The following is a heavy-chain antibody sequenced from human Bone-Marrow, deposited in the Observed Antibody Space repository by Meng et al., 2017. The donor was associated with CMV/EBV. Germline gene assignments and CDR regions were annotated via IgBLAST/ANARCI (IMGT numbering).Heavy chain of an antibody. J-gene: IGHJ4*02. CDR1: GGSISSSSYY. V-gene: IGHV4-39*07. D-gene: IGHD3-3*01. Sequence: GSLRLPCTVSGGSISSSSYYWGWIRQPPGKGLEWIGSIYYSGSTYYNPSLKSRVTISVDTSKNQFSLQLNSVTPEDTAVYYCARDEIGDFDYWGQGTLVTVSS. CDR2: IYYSGST. CDR3: ARDEIGDFDY.